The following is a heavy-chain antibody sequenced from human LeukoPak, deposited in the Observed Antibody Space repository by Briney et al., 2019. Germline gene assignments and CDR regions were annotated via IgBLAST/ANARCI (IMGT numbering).Heavy chain of an antibody. CDR1: GGSTSSGDYY. V-gene: IGHV4-30-4*02. D-gene: IGHD3-10*01. CDR2: IYYSGST. CDR3: AAMVRGVIIGRWFDP. J-gene: IGHJ5*02. Sequence: SETLSLTCTVSGGSTSSGDYYWSWIRQPPGKGLEWIGYIYYSGSTYYNPSLKSRVTISVDTSKNQFSLKLSSVTAADTAVYYCAAMVRGVIIGRWFDPWGQGTLVTVSS.